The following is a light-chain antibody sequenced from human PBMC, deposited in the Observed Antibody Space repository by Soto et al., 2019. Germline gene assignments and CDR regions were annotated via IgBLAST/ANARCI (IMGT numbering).Light chain of an antibody. J-gene: IGKJ2*01. V-gene: IGKV4-1*01. CDR1: QSVLYSSNNKNY. Sequence: DIVMTQSPDSLAVSLGERATINCKSSQSVLYSSNNKNYLAWYQQKPGQPPKLLIHWASTRESGVPDRFSGSGSGTDFTLTISGLQAEDVAVYYCQQYFGAPPYTFGQGTKLEIK. CDR3: QQYFGAPPYT. CDR2: WAS.